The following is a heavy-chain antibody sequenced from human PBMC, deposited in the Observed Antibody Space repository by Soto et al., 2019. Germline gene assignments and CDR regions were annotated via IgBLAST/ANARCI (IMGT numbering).Heavy chain of an antibody. J-gene: IGHJ5*02. V-gene: IGHV4-34*01. D-gene: IGHD2-21*02. CDR3: ARNSLPTYPRAYFRFDP. CDR2: INHSGST. Sequence: NPSETLSLTCAVYGGSFSGYYWSWIRQPPGKGLEWIGEINHSGSTNYNPSLKSRVTISVDTSKNQFSLKLSSMTAADTAVYYCARNSLPTYPRAYFRFDPWGQGTLVTVSS. CDR1: GGSFSGYY.